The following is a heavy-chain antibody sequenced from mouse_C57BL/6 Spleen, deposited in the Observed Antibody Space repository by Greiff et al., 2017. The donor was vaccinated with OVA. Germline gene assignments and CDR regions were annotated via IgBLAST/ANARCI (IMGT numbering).Heavy chain of an antibody. Sequence: EVKLVESGGDLVKPGGSLKLSCAASGFTFSSYGMSWVRQTPDKRLEWVATISSGGSYTYYPDSVKGRFTISRDNAKNTLYLQMSSLKSEDTAMYYCARPEITTVVAPFDYWGQGTTLTVSS. J-gene: IGHJ2*01. CDR1: GFTFSSYG. CDR2: ISSGGSYT. CDR3: ARPEITTVVAPFDY. V-gene: IGHV5-6*01. D-gene: IGHD1-1*01.